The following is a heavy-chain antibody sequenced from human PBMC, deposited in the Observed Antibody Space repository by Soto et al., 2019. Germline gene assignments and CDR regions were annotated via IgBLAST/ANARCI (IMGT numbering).Heavy chain of an antibody. CDR1: GFTFSDYY. Sequence: KAGGSLRLSCAASGFTFSDYYMSWIRQAPGKGLEWVSYISSSSSYTNYADSVKGRFTISRDNAKNSLYLQMNSLRAEDTAVYYCARDWKTMVRGYGMDVWGQGTTVTVSS. CDR2: ISSSSSYT. CDR3: ARDWKTMVRGYGMDV. J-gene: IGHJ6*02. D-gene: IGHD3-10*01. V-gene: IGHV3-11*06.